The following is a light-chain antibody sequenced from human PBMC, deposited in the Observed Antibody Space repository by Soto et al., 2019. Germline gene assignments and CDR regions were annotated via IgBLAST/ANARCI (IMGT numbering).Light chain of an antibody. CDR2: TAS. V-gene: IGKV1D-12*01. J-gene: IGKJ4*01. CDR1: QDISRW. CDR3: QQVDSFPLT. Sequence: DIQMTQSPSSVSASVGDRITITCRASQDISRWLAWYQQKPGRAPNLLIYTASTSESGVPSRFSGSGSGTDFTLTISNLQPEDFATYYCQQVDSFPLTFGGGTKVEIK.